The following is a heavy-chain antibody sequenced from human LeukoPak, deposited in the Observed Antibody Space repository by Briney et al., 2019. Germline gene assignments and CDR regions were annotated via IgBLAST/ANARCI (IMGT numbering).Heavy chain of an antibody. J-gene: IGHJ3*02. CDR2: ISSSSSYI. V-gene: IGHV3-21*01. CDR1: GFTFSSYS. Sequence: GGSLRLSCAASGFTFSSYSMNWVRQAPGKGLEWVSSISSSSSYIYYADSVKGRFTISRDNAKNSLYLQMNSLRAGDTAVYYCARDNGDAFDIWGQGTMVTVSS. CDR3: ARDNGDAFDI.